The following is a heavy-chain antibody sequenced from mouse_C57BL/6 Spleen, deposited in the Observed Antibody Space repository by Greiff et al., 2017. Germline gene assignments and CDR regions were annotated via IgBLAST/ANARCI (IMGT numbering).Heavy chain of an antibody. CDR2: ISYDGSN. CDR1: GYSITSGYY. V-gene: IGHV3-6*01. Sequence: EVKLQESGPGLVKPSQSLSLTCSVTGYSITSGYYWNWIRQFPGNKLEWMGYISYDGSNNYNPSLKNRISITRDPSKNQFFLKLNSVTTEDTATYYCARADYYGSSYAWFAYWGQGTLVTVSA. J-gene: IGHJ3*01. D-gene: IGHD1-1*01. CDR3: ARADYYGSSYAWFAY.